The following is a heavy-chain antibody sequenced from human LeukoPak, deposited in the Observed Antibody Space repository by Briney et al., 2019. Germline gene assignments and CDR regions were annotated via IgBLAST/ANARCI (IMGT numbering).Heavy chain of an antibody. CDR3: ARDRYGGPDY. D-gene: IGHD5-12*01. Sequence: GGPLRLSCAASGFTFSSCWMHWVRQAPGKSLVWVSDINGDGSSTKYADSVKGRFTISRDNAKNTLYLQMNSLRGEDTAVYYCARDRYGGPDYWGQGTLVTVSS. J-gene: IGHJ4*02. V-gene: IGHV3-74*01. CDR1: GFTFSSCW. CDR2: INGDGSST.